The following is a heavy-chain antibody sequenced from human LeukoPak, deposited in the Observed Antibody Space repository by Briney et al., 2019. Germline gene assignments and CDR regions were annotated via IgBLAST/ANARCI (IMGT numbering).Heavy chain of an antibody. CDR2: ISAYNGNT. V-gene: IGHV1-18*01. D-gene: IGHD2-2*01. Sequence: ASVKVSCKSSGYTFTSYGISWVRQAPGQGLAWMGWISAYNGNTNYAQKLQGRVTMTTDTSTSTAYMELRSLRSDDTAVYYCARLHPVPTSSTPWFDPWGQGTLVTVSS. CDR1: GYTFTSYG. CDR3: ARLHPVPTSSTPWFDP. J-gene: IGHJ5*02.